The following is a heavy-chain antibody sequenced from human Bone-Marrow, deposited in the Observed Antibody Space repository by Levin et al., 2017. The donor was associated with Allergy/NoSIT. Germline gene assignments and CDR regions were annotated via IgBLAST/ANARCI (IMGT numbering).Heavy chain of an antibody. CDR3: ARDLIPVDFAFDV. CDR1: GVSVSDYY. CDR2: ISYTGST. D-gene: IGHD3-3*01. J-gene: IGHJ3*01. Sequence: SQTLSLTCTVSGVSVSDYYWSWLRQAPGKGLEWIGYISYTGSTHFNPSLKSPGFISVDKSKNQLSLNLRFVTAADTAVYFCARDLIPVDFAFDVWGPGTMLTVSS. V-gene: IGHV4-59*02.